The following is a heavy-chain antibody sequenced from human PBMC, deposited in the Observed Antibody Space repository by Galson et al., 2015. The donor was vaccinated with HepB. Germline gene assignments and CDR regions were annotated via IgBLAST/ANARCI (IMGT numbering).Heavy chain of an antibody. CDR3: ARDPLASKQWLVPNWFDP. D-gene: IGHD6-19*01. J-gene: IGHJ5*02. CDR1: GGTFITYT. Sequence: SVKVSCKASGGTFITYTISWVRQAPGQGLEWMGGITPIFGTANYAQKFQGRVTITADESTSTAYMELSSLRSEDTAVYYCARDPLASKQWLVPNWFDPWGQGTLVTVSS. V-gene: IGHV1-69*13. CDR2: ITPIFGTA.